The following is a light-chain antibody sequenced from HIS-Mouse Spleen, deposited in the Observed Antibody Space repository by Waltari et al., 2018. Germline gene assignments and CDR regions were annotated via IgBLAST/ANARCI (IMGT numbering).Light chain of an antibody. J-gene: IGLJ3*02. Sequence: QSVLTQPPSASGTPGQRVTISCSGSSSNIGSNYVYWYQQLPGTAPKLLIYRNNPRPAGVPDRCSGSKSGTSASLAISGLRSEDEADYYCAAWDDSLSGPVFGGGTKLTVL. CDR3: AAWDDSLSGPV. CDR2: RNN. CDR1: SSNIGSNY. V-gene: IGLV1-47*01.